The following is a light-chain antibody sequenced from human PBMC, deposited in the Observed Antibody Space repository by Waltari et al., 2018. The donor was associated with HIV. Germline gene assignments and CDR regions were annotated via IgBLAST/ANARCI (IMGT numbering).Light chain of an antibody. V-gene: IGLV2-23*02. CDR3: CSYAGTNTYV. CDR1: SSDVGNYNY. Sequence: GQSITISCTGTSSDVGNYNYVSWYQQHPGKVPKLMIYDVSKRPSGVSNRLSGSKSGNTASLTISGLQAEDEADYYCCSYAGTNTYVFGSGTKVTVL. J-gene: IGLJ1*01. CDR2: DVS.